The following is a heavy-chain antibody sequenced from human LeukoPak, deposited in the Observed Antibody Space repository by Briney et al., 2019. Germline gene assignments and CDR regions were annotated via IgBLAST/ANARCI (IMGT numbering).Heavy chain of an antibody. D-gene: IGHD4-17*01. CDR2: ISYDGSNK. Sequence: PGRSLRLSCAASGFTFSSYAMHWVRQAPGKGLEWVAVISYDGSNKYYADSVKGRFTISRDNSKNTLYLQMNSLRAEDTAVYYCARAPGYGDQTPTFYYYYGMDVWGQGTTVTVSS. CDR1: GFTFSSYA. J-gene: IGHJ6*02. CDR3: ARAPGYGDQTPTFYYYYGMDV. V-gene: IGHV3-30-3*01.